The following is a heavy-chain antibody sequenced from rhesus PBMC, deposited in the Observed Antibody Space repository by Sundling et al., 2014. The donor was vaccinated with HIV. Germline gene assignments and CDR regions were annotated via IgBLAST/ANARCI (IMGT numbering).Heavy chain of an antibody. CDR3: ARGDSNYGFDS. J-gene: IGHJ6*01. Sequence: QVQLQESGPGLVKPSETLSLTCAVSGYTITSGFGWSWIRQPPGKGLEWIGYIGGSSGNTNYNPSLKSRVTISKDTSKNQFSLKLRSVTAADTAVYYCARGDSNYGFDSWGQGSSSPSPQ. V-gene: IGHV4-127*01. CDR1: GYTITSGFG. D-gene: IGHD4-23*01. CDR2: IGGSSGNT.